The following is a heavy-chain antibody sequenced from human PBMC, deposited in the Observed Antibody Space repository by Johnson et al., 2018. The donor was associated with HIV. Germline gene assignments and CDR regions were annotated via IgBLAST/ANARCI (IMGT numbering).Heavy chain of an antibody. CDR2: ISYDGSHR. CDR1: GFTFSSFG. Sequence: QVQLVESGGGVVQPGKSLRLSCAASGFTFSSFGMHWVRQAPGRGLEWVAVISYDGSHRYYADSVKGRFTISRDTSKNTLYLQMTSLRPEDTAVYYCARGRKDIAAVDGWDTDGFDTWGQGTMVTVSS. V-gene: IGHV3-30*03. CDR3: ARGRKDIAAVDGWDTDGFDT. J-gene: IGHJ3*02. D-gene: IGHD6-13*01.